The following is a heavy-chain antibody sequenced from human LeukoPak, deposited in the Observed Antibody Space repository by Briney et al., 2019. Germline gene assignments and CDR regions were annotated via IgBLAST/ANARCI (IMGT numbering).Heavy chain of an antibody. CDR1: GFTLQSYA. CDR3: SSQGRSFCPSGS. Sequence: PGGSLRLSCVVSGFTLQSYAMSWVRQAPGKGLEWVSCITPNGFTQYTADSVKGRFTISRDNSKNTLYLEMNSLRAEDTAVYYCSSQGRSFCPSGSWGQGTLVTVSS. J-gene: IGHJ5*02. V-gene: IGHV3-23*01. CDR2: ITPNGFTQ. D-gene: IGHD3-16*01.